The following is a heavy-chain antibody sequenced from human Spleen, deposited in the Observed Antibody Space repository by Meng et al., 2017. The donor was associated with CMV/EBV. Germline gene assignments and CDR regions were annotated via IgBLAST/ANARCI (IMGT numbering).Heavy chain of an antibody. Sequence: ASVKVSCKASTYSLTRYYISWVRQAPGQGFEWMGWIGVHNGNTNYAQKFQGRVTVTTDASTSTTYMELRSLRPDDTALYYCATMTAWGQGTLVTVSS. V-gene: IGHV1-18*01. CDR3: ATMTA. CDR1: TYSLTRYY. D-gene: IGHD3-22*01. J-gene: IGHJ5*02. CDR2: IGVHNGNT.